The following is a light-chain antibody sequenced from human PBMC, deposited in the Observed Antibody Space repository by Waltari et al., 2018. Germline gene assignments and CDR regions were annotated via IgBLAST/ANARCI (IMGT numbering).Light chain of an antibody. CDR3: QSYDSSLV. V-gene: IGLV1-40*01. Sequence: QSVLTQPPSVSGAPGQRVTISCTGSSSNIGAGYDVHWYQQLPGTAPKLLIYGNIIRPSGVPDRFSGSKSGTSASLAITGLQAEDEADYYCQSYDSSLVFGGGTKLTVL. CDR1: SSNIGAGYD. J-gene: IGLJ2*01. CDR2: GNI.